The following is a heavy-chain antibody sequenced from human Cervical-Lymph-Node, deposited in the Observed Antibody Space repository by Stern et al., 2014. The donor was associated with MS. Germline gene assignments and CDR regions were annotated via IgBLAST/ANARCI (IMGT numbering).Heavy chain of an antibody. J-gene: IGHJ3*02. CDR3: ATEELELRPRLYAFDI. Sequence: VQLVESGAEVKKPGASVKVSCKVSGYTLTELSMHWVRQAPGKGLEWMGGFYPEDGETIYAQKFQGRVTMTEDTSTDTAYMELSSLRSEDTAVYYCATEELELRPRLYAFDIWGQGTMVTVSS. CDR2: FYPEDGET. D-gene: IGHD1-7*01. V-gene: IGHV1-24*01. CDR1: GYTLTELS.